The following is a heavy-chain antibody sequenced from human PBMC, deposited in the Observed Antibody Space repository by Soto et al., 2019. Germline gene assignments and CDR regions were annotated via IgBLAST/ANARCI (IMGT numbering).Heavy chain of an antibody. D-gene: IGHD1-20*01. J-gene: IGHJ5*02. CDR2: INHSGST. Sequence: SETLSLTCAVYGGSFSGYYWSWIRQPPGKGLEWIGEINHSGSTNYNPSLKSRVTISVDTSKNQFSLKLSSVTAADTAVYYCARGRAFNWNARFRWFDPWGQGTLVTVSS. CDR3: ARGRAFNWNARFRWFDP. CDR1: GGSFSGYY. V-gene: IGHV4-34*01.